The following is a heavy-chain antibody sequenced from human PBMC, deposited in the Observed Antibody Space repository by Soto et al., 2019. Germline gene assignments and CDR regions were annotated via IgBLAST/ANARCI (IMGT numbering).Heavy chain of an antibody. D-gene: IGHD6-19*01. J-gene: IGHJ4*02. V-gene: IGHV3-30*18. CDR1: GFTFSNFG. Sequence: GGSLRLSCAASGFTFSNFGMQWVRQAPGKGLEWVAVISHDGKTKYYAGSVKGRFTMSRDNSKNTMYLQMNSLRAEDTAVYFCEKEWKEYNSGWYFRHWGQGTLVTVSS. CDR3: EKEWKEYNSGWYFRH. CDR2: ISHDGKTK.